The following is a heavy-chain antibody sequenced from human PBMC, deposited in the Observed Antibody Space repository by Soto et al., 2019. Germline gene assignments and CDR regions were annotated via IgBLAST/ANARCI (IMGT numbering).Heavy chain of an antibody. CDR2: IYYSGST. CDR3: ARSSRYDFWSGYRYYGMDV. V-gene: IGHV4-30-4*01. J-gene: IGHJ6*02. CDR1: GGSISSGDYC. D-gene: IGHD3-3*01. Sequence: SETLSLTCTVSGGSISSGDYCWSWIRQPPGKGLEWIGYIYYSGSTYYNPSLKSRVTISVDTSKNQFSLKLSSVTAADTAVYYCARSSRYDFWSGYRYYGMDVWGQGTTVTVSS.